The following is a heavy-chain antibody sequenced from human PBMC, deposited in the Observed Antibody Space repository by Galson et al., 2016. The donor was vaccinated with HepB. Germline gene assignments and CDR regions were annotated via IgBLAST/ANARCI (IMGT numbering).Heavy chain of an antibody. CDR1: GLTFSSYW. V-gene: IGHV3-74*01. D-gene: IGHD6-19*01. CDR3: ARLSLVVGGTIDY. CDR2: IKSDGRST. Sequence: SLRLSCAASGLTFSSYWMHWVRQAPGKGLEWISHIKSDGRSTNYADSMKGRFIISRDNAKNTLYLQMNSLRAEDTAVYYCARLSLVVGGTIDYWGQGTLVTVSS. J-gene: IGHJ4*02.